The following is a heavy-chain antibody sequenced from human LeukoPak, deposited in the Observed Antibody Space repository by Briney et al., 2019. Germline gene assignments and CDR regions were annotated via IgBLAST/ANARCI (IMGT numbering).Heavy chain of an antibody. CDR3: AKTRGISISGVVPLCDY. CDR1: GFTFSTSC. D-gene: IGHD3-3*01. J-gene: IGHJ4*02. CDR2: ISGSGGTP. V-gene: IGHV3-23*01. Sequence: GGSLRLSCAASGFTFSTSCMTWVRQAPGKGLDWVSIISGSGGTPYYTDSVKGRFTISRDNSKNTLYLQMNSLRAEDTAVYYCAKTRGISISGVVPLCDYWGQGTLVTVSS.